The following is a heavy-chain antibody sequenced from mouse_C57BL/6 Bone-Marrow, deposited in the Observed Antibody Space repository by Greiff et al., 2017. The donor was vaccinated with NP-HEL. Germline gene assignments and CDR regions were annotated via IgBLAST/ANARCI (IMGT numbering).Heavy chain of an antibody. Sequence: VQLQQSGPELVKPGASVKMSCKASGYTFTDYNMHWVKQSHGKSLEWIGYINPNNGGTSYNQKFKGKATLTVNKSSSTAYMELRSLTSEDSAVYYFARYYGSSCFFDYWGQGTTLTVSS. D-gene: IGHD1-1*01. V-gene: IGHV1-22*01. CDR2: INPNNGGT. J-gene: IGHJ2*01. CDR1: GYTFTDYN. CDR3: ARYYGSSCFFDY.